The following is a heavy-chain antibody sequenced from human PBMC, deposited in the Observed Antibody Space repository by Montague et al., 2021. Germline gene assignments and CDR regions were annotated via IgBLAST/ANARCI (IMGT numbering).Heavy chain of an antibody. CDR1: GFTFSSYD. V-gene: IGHV3-13*04. CDR2: ISTAGDT. Sequence: SLRLSCAASGFTFSSYDMHWVRQATGKGLEWVSAISTAGDTYYPGSVKGRFTISRENAKNSLYLQMNSLRAGDTAVYYCARGADSSGYYGYYYYYGMDVWGQGTPVTVSS. D-gene: IGHD3-22*01. CDR3: ARGADSSGYYGYYYYYGMDV. J-gene: IGHJ6*02.